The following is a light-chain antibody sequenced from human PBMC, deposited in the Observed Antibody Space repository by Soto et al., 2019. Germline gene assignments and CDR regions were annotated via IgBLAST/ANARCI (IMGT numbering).Light chain of an antibody. CDR1: QGVGNKY. CDR2: ATS. V-gene: IGKV3-20*01. J-gene: IGKJ5*01. CDR3: QQYTNANGIT. Sequence: EIALTQSPGTLSLSPGERATLSCRASQGVGNKYLAWYQQRPGQAPSLLIYATSSRATGVPDRFSGSGSGTDFTPTISRLELEVFEVYYCQQYTNANGITFAKGTRLEIK.